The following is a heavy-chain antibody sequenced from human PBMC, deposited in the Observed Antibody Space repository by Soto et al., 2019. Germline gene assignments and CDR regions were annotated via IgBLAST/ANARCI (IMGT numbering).Heavy chain of an antibody. J-gene: IGHJ4*02. CDR2: ISWNSGSI. CDR1: GFTFDDYA. CDR3: AKAAKHFQPFDY. V-gene: IGHV3-9*01. Sequence: EVQLVESGGGLVQPGRSLRLSCAASGFTFDDYAMHWVRQAPGKGLEWVSGISWNSGSIGYADSVKGRFTISRDNDKNSLYLQMNSLRAEDTALYYCAKAAKHFQPFDYWGQGTLVTVSS.